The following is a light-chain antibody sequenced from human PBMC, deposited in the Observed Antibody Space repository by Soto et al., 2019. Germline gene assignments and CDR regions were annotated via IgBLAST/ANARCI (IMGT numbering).Light chain of an antibody. V-gene: IGLV2-8*01. Sequence: QSALTQPPSASGSPGQSVTISCTGTSSDIGGYNSVSWYQQHPGKAPRLMIYEVNKRPSGVPDRFSGSKSGYTASLTVSGLQTEDEAFYYCSSYAGSSTLVFGTGTKLTVL. CDR3: SSYAGSSTLV. CDR1: SSDIGGYNS. J-gene: IGLJ1*01. CDR2: EVN.